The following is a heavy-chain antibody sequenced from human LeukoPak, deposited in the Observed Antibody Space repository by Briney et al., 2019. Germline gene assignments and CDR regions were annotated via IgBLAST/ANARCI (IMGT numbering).Heavy chain of an antibody. J-gene: IGHJ4*02. V-gene: IGHV3-53*01. Sequence: GGSLRLSCAASGFTVSSNYMSWVRQAPGKGLEWVSVIYSGGSTYYADSVKGRFTISRDNSKNTLYLQMNSLRAEDTAVYYCARVRYNDSSGYYYEPDYFDYWGQGTLVTVSS. CDR2: IYSGGST. CDR3: ARVRYNDSSGYYYEPDYFDY. D-gene: IGHD3-22*01. CDR1: GFTVSSNY.